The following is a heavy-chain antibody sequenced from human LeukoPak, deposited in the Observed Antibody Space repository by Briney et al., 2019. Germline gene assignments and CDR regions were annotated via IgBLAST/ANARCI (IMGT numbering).Heavy chain of an antibody. CDR2: MKTDGTRI. D-gene: IGHD3-10*01. J-gene: IGHJ4*02. CDR3: AKGADPGGRYYPD. CDR1: GFRFSNSW. Sequence: GGSLRLSCAASGFRFSNSWMYWVRQGPGKGPVWVSRMKTDGTRIEYADSVKGRFTISRDNAKNTLFLQMSSLRVEDTAVYYCAKGADPGGRYYPDWGQGTRVTVSS. V-gene: IGHV3-74*01.